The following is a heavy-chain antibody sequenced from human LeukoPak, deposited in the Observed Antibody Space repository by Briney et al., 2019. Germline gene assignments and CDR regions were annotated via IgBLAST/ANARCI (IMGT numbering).Heavy chain of an antibody. CDR1: GFTFSNEA. Sequence: GGSLRLSCAVSGFTFSNEAMSWVRQAPGKGLECVSSITGSGDRTHCADSVKGRFTISRDNSQNTVYLQMNSLRVEDSALYYCNFGDFPDSWGQGTLVTVSS. J-gene: IGHJ4*02. CDR2: ITGSGDRT. CDR3: NFGDFPDS. V-gene: IGHV3-23*01. D-gene: IGHD4-17*01.